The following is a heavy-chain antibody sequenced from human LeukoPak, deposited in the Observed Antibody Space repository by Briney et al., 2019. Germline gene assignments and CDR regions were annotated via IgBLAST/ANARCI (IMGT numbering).Heavy chain of an antibody. CDR3: AKVGIEYCSSTSCYYDY. J-gene: IGHJ4*02. D-gene: IGHD2-2*01. V-gene: IGHV3-30*02. Sequence: GGSLRLSCAASGFTFSSYGMHWVRQAPGKGLEWVAFIRYDGSNKYYADSMKGRFTISRDNSKNTLYLQMNSLRAEDTAVYYCAKVGIEYCSSTSCYYDYWGQGTLVTVSS. CDR2: IRYDGSNK. CDR1: GFTFSSYG.